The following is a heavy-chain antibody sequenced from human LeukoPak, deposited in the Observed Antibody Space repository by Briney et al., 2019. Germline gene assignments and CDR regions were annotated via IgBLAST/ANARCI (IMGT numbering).Heavy chain of an antibody. CDR3: ATDKETQLALDY. V-gene: IGHV1-24*01. CDR1: GYTLTELS. CDR2: FDPEDAET. D-gene: IGHD3-3*02. Sequence: ASVKVSCKVSGYTLTELSMHWVRQAPGKGLEWMGGFDPEDAETTYAQKFQGRVTMTEDTSTDIAYMELSSLRSEDTAVYYCATDKETQLALDYWGQGTLVTVSS. J-gene: IGHJ4*02.